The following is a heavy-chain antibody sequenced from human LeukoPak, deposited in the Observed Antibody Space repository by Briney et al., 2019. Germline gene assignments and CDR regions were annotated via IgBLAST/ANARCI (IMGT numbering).Heavy chain of an antibody. CDR2: ISSDGSNE. CDR3: AKDGYCSSTSCYPLHFHS. J-gene: IGHJ4*02. D-gene: IGHD2-2*03. Sequence: GGSLRLSCAASGFSFSNYGMHWVRQAPGKGLEWVAVISSDGSNEYCADSVKGRFTISRDNSKNTLYLQMDSLRAEDTAVYYYAKDGYCSSTSCYPLHFHSWGQGTLVTVSS. CDR1: GFSFSNYG. V-gene: IGHV3-30*18.